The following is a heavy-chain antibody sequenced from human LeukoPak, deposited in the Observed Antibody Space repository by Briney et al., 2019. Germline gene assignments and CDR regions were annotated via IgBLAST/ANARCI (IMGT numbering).Heavy chain of an antibody. CDR1: GYIFTSYW. CDR2: IHTADSDT. CDR3: ARYSSSSIHYYYYGMDV. J-gene: IGHJ6*02. D-gene: IGHD6-6*01. Sequence: GALLMISCKDCGYIFTSYWSGWVRPTPGKGQECMGIIHTADSDTKYSPSFQGQVTISADKSISTAYLQWSSLKASDTAMYYCARYSSSSIHYYYYGMDVWGQGTTVTVSS. V-gene: IGHV5-51*01.